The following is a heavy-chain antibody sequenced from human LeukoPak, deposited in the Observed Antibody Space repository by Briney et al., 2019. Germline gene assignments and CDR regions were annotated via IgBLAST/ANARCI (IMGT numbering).Heavy chain of an antibody. CDR3: AKETSSGNFVTIDC. Sequence: PGGSLRLSCVASGFTFRSSVMSWVRQAPGKRLEWASAITGDGGGTNHADSVKGRFTISRDNSKNTLYLQMDSLRAEDTAVYYCAKETSSGNFVTIDCWGQGTLVTVSS. CDR1: GFTFRSSV. D-gene: IGHD1-26*01. V-gene: IGHV3-23*01. CDR2: ITGDGGGT. J-gene: IGHJ4*02.